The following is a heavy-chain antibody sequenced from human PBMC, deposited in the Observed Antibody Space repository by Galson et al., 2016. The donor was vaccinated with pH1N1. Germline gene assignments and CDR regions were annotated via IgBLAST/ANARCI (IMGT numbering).Heavy chain of an antibody. Sequence: SVKVSCKASGGIFSGYALSWVRQAPGQGLEWMGRIIHIFRTTKYAQKFQGRVTFTTGESTSTVYMELSSLRSEDTAVYYCARAGENYYETSGYGKTWGQGTLVTVSS. D-gene: IGHD3-22*01. V-gene: IGHV1-69*05. J-gene: IGHJ4*02. CDR1: GGIFSGYA. CDR2: IIHIFRTT. CDR3: ARAGENYYETSGYGKT.